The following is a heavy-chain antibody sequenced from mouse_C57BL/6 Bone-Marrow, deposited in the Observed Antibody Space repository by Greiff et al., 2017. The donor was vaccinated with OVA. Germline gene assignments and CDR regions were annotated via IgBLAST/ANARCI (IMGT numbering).Heavy chain of an antibody. J-gene: IGHJ3*01. Sequence: VQLKQSGAELVRPGASVKLSCTASGFNIKDDYMHWVKQRPEQGLEWIGWIDPENGDTEYASKFQGKATITADTSSNTAYLQLSSLTSEDTAVYYCTTTGGAWFAYWGQGTLVTVSA. CDR1: GFNIKDDY. CDR2: IDPENGDT. CDR3: TTTGGAWFAY. V-gene: IGHV14-4*01. D-gene: IGHD4-1*01.